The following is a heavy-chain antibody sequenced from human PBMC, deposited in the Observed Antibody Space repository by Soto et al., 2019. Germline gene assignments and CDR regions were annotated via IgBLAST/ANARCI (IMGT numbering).Heavy chain of an antibody. Sequence: SETLSLTCTVSGGSISSSSDYWGWIRQPPGKGLEWIGSIYYSGSTYYNPSLKSRVTISIDTSKNQSSLKLSSVTAADTAVYYCARLILAGYYGMDVWGQGTTVTV. D-gene: IGHD2-15*01. CDR2: IYYSGST. CDR1: GGSISSSSDY. CDR3: ARLILAGYYGMDV. J-gene: IGHJ6*02. V-gene: IGHV4-39*01.